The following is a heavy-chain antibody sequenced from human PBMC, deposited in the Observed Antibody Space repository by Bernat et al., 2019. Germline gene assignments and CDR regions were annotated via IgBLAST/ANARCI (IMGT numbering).Heavy chain of an antibody. V-gene: IGHV3-15*01. CDR2: IKSKTDGGTT. CDR3: TMGDYYGSGSLDY. J-gene: IGHJ4*02. D-gene: IGHD3-10*01. Sequence: EVQLVESGGGLVKPGGSLRLSCVASGFTFSNAWMSWVRQAPGKGLEWVGRIKSKTDGGTTDYAAPVKGRFTISRDDSKNTLYLQMNSLKTEDTAVYYCTMGDYYGSGSLDYWGQGTLVTVSS. CDR1: GFTFSNAW.